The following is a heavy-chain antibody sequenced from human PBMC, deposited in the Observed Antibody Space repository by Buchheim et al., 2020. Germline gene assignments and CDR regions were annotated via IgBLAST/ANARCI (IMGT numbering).Heavy chain of an antibody. J-gene: IGHJ4*02. CDR1: GFTFSSYS. D-gene: IGHD3-9*01. V-gene: IGHV3-21*01. CDR3: ARDSYYDILTGYSFSAFDY. CDR2: ISSSSSYI. Sequence: EVQLVESGGGLVKPGGSLRLSCAASGFTFSSYSMNGVRQAPGKGLEWVSSISSSSSYIYYADSVEGRFTISRDNAKNSLYLQMNSLRAEDTAVYYCARDSYYDILTGYSFSAFDYWGQGTL.